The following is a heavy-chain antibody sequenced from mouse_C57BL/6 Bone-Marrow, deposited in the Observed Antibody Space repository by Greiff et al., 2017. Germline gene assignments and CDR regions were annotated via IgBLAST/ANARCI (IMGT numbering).Heavy chain of an antibody. J-gene: IGHJ2*01. Sequence: QVHVKQSGAELAKPGASVKLSCKASGYTFTSYWMQWVKQRPGQGLEWIGYINPSSGYTKYNQKFKDKATLTADKSSSTAYMQLSSLTYEDSAVYYCARWDDYDWDYFDYWGQGTTLTVSS. CDR2: INPSSGYT. CDR3: ARWDDYDWDYFDY. V-gene: IGHV1-7*01. CDR1: GYTFTSYW. D-gene: IGHD2-4*01.